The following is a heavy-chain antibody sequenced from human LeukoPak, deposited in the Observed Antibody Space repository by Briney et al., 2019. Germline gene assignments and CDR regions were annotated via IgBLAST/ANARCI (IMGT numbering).Heavy chain of an antibody. CDR1: GFIFDDYS. D-gene: IGHD6-6*01. V-gene: IGHV3-43*02. CDR3: ARAPSSGFLFDY. CDR2: ISRDGGGT. Sequence: GGSLRLSCAASGFIFDDYSMHWVRQAPGKGLEWVSLISRDGGGTYYPDSVKGRFTISRDNSRSSLFLQMHSLRTEDTAFYYCARAPSSGFLFDYWGQGTLVTVSS. J-gene: IGHJ4*02.